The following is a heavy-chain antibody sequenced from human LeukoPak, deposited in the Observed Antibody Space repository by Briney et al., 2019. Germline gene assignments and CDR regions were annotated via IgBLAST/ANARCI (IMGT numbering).Heavy chain of an antibody. Sequence: SETLSLTCTVSGGSISSSSYYWGWIRQPPGKGLEWIGSIYYSGSTYYNPSLKSRVTISVDTSKNQFSLKLRSVTAADTAVYYCARDCSGGSCYGAFDIWGQGTMVTVSS. J-gene: IGHJ3*02. D-gene: IGHD2-15*01. CDR2: IYYSGST. CDR3: ARDCSGGSCYGAFDI. CDR1: GGSISSSSYY. V-gene: IGHV4-39*02.